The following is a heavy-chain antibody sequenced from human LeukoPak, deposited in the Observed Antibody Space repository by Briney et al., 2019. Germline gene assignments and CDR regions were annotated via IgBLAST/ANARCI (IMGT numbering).Heavy chain of an antibody. Sequence: SETLSLTXTVSGGSISSGSYYWSWIRQPAGKGLEWIGRIYTSGSTNYNPSVKSRVTISVDTSKNQFSLKLSSGTAADTAVYYCARALSYDILTGYQDAFDIWGQGTMVTVSS. CDR3: ARALSYDILTGYQDAFDI. V-gene: IGHV4-61*02. CDR1: GGSISSGSYY. CDR2: IYTSGST. D-gene: IGHD3-9*01. J-gene: IGHJ3*02.